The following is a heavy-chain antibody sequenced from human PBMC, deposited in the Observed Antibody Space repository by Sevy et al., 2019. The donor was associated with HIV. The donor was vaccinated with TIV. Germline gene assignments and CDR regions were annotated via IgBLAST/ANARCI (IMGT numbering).Heavy chain of an antibody. V-gene: IGHV1-24*01. D-gene: IGHD3-22*01. Sequence: ASVKVSCKVSGYTLTELSMHWVRQAPGKGLEWMGSFDPEDGETIYAQNFQGRVTMTEDRSTDIAYMELSSLRSEDTAVYYCVTTKDYYDSSGYPFDYWGQGTLVTVSS. CDR1: GYTLTELS. J-gene: IGHJ4*02. CDR3: VTTKDYYDSSGYPFDY. CDR2: FDPEDGET.